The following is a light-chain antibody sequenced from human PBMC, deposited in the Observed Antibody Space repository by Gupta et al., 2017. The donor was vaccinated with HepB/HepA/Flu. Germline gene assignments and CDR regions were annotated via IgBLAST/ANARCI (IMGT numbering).Light chain of an antibody. CDR2: SAV. V-gene: IGKV1-39*01. CDR1: QSISTY. Sequence: EIQLTQSPSSLSASVGDRVTITCRASQSISTYLHWYQQKAGKAPKLLIYSAVKLQSGVPSRFSGSGSVADFTLTITTLQPEDFATYYCQQSYSIPCSFGQGTKLE. CDR3: QQSYSIPCS. J-gene: IGKJ2*04.